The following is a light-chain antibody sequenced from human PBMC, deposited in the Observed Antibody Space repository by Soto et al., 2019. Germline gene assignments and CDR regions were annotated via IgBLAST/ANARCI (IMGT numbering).Light chain of an antibody. J-gene: IGKJ5*01. CDR1: QSVSSY. V-gene: IGKV3-11*01. Sequence: EIVLTQSPATLSLSPGERATLSCRASQSVSSYLAWYQQKPGQAPRLLIYDASNRATGIPARFSGSGSWTDFPLTISSLEPEDFAVYYCQQRSNWPPRITFGQGTRLEIK. CDR2: DAS. CDR3: QQRSNWPPRIT.